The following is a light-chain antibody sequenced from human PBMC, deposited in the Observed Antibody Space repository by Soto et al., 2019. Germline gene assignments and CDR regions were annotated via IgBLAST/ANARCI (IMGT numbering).Light chain of an antibody. CDR2: RNN. CDR1: SSNIESNY. J-gene: IGLJ1*01. Sequence: QSALTQPPSASGTPGQRVTISCSGSSSNIESNYVYWYQQLPGTAPKLLIYRNNQRPSGVPDRFSGSKSGTSASLAISGLRSEDEADYYCAAWDDSLSGQLFGPGTKLTVL. CDR3: AAWDDSLSGQL. V-gene: IGLV1-47*01.